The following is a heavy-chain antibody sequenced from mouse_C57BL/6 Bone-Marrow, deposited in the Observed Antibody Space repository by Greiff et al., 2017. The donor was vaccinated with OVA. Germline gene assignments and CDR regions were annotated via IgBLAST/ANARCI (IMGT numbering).Heavy chain of an antibody. CDR3: ASHFAY. V-gene: IGHV3-6*01. CDR2: ISYDGSN. CDR1: GYSITSGYY. Sequence: EVKLQESGPGLVKPSQSLSLTCSVTGYSITSGYYWNWIRQFPGNKLEWMGYISYDGSNNYNPSLKNRISITRDTSKNQFFLKLNSVTTEDTATYYCASHFAYWGQGTLVTVSA. J-gene: IGHJ3*01.